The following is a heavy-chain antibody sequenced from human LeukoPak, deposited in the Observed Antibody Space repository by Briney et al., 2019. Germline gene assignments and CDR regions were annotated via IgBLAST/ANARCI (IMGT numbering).Heavy chain of an antibody. Sequence: SETLSLTCAVYGGSFSGYYWSWIRQPPGKGLEWIGEINHSGSTNYNPSLKSRVTISVDTSKNQFSLKLSSVTAADTAVYYCASSWGRPQPPFDYWGQGTQVTVSS. V-gene: IGHV4-34*01. CDR2: INHSGST. J-gene: IGHJ4*02. D-gene: IGHD3-16*01. CDR1: GGSFSGYY. CDR3: ASSWGRPQPPFDY.